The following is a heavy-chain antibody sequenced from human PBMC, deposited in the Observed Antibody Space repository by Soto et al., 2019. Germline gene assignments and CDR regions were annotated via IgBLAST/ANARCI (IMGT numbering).Heavy chain of an antibody. V-gene: IGHV1-69*13. CDR2: IIPIFGTA. CDR1: GGTFSSYS. CDR3: ARGFVEWLDSYYYYYGMDV. Sequence: SGKVSCKASGGTFSSYSISWVRQAPGQVLEWMGGIIPIFGTANYAQKFQGRVTITADESTSTAYMELSSLRSEDTAVYYCARGFVEWLDSYYYYYGMDVWGQGTTVTGSS. J-gene: IGHJ6*02. D-gene: IGHD3-3*01.